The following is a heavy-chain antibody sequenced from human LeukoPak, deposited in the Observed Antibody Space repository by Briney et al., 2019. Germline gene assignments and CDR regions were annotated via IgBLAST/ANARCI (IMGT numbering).Heavy chain of an antibody. CDR2: IWYDGSNK. J-gene: IGHJ4*02. CDR3: AKATLAARLSFDY. CDR1: GFTFSSYG. D-gene: IGHD6-6*01. V-gene: IGHV3-33*06. Sequence: PGGSLRLSCAASGFTFSSYGMHWVRQAPGKGLEWVAVIWYDGSNKYYADSVKGRFTISRDNSKNTLYLQMNSLRAEDTAVYYCAKATLAARLSFDYWGQGTLVTVSS.